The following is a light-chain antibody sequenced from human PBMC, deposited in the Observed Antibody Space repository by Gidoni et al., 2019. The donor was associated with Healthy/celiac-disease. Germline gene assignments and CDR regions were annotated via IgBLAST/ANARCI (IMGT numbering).Light chain of an antibody. V-gene: IGLV2-14*01. J-gene: IGLJ1*01. CDR3: SSYTSSSTDV. Sequence: QPDLTKPASVSGSPGQSITISCTGTSSDVGGYNYVSWYPQHPGKAPKLMIYEVSNRPSGVSNRFSGSKSGNTASLTISGLQAEDEADYYCSSYTSSSTDVFGTGTKVTVL. CDR2: EVS. CDR1: SSDVGGYNY.